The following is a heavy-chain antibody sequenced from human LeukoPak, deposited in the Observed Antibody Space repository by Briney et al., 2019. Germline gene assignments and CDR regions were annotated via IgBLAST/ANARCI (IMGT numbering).Heavy chain of an antibody. V-gene: IGHV3-21*01. CDR3: ASFGGATYYFDY. D-gene: IGHD2-21*01. Sequence: GGSLRLSCAASGFTFSSYSMNWVRQAPGKGLEWVSSISSTSSYIYYADSVKGRFTISRDNAKNSLYLQMNSLKAEDTAVYYCASFGGATYYFDYWGQGTLVTVSS. CDR2: ISSTSSYI. CDR1: GFTFSSYS. J-gene: IGHJ4*02.